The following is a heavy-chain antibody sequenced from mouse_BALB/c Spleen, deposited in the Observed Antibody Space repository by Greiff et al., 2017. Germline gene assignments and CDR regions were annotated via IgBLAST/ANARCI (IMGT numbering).Heavy chain of an antibody. Sequence: VQGVESGPGLVAPSQSLSITCTVSGFSLTDYGVSWIRQPPGKGLEWLGVIWGGGSTYYNSALKSRLSISKDNSKSQVFLKMNSLQTDDTAMYYCAKHNSSGYVRGYYAMDYWGQGTSVTVSS. CDR1: GFSLTDYG. D-gene: IGHD3-1*01. CDR2: IWGGGST. CDR3: AKHNSSGYVRGYYAMDY. J-gene: IGHJ4*01. V-gene: IGHV2-6-5*01.